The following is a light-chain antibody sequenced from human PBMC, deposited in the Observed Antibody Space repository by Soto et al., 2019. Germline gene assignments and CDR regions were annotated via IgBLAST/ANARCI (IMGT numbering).Light chain of an antibody. CDR2: QDT. V-gene: IGLV3-1*01. CDR3: QAWDSSTVV. CDR1: KLGNKY. Sequence: SYEQTQPPSVSVSQGQTASITCSGHKLGNKYACWYQQKPGQSPVLVIYQDTKRPSGIPERFSGSNSGNTATLTISGTQAMDEADYYCQAWDSSTVVFGGGTKVTVL. J-gene: IGLJ2*01.